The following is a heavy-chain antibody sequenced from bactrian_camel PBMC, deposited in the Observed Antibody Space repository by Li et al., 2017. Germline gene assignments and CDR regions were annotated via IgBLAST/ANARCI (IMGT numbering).Heavy chain of an antibody. J-gene: IGHJ4*01. CDR3: AADPKTPCWNRNTRYKY. CDR2: IDDLGAT. V-gene: IGHV3S55*01. Sequence: HVQLVESGGGSVQAGGSMRLSCAVSGFTSRWYFMGWFRQGSGKEREGVANIDDLGATNYADSVKGRFTISHDKDNNTVYLLMNRLKVEDTAEYYCAADPKTPCWNRNTRYKYWGQGTQVTVS. CDR1: GFTSRWYF. D-gene: IGHD1*01.